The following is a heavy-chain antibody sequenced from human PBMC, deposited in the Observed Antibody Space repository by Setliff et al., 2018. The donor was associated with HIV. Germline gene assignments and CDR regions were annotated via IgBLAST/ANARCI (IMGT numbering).Heavy chain of an antibody. D-gene: IGHD3-22*01. V-gene: IGHV3-7*03. J-gene: IGHJ4*02. CDR2: IKQDGSEK. Sequence: SGGSLRLSCAASGFTFSTYWMSWVRQAPGKGLEWVANIKQDGSEKYDADFVKGRFTISRDNAKNSLYLQMNSLRAEDTAVYYCARASYYYDSSGWVDYWGQGTLVTVSS. CDR3: ARASYYYDSSGWVDY. CDR1: GFTFSTYW.